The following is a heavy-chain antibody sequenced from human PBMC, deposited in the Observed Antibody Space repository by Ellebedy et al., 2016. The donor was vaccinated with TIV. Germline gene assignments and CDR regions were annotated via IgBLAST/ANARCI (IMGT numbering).Heavy chain of an antibody. V-gene: IGHV3-73*01. CDR2: IRSKSYNYAT. CDR3: TSGWTPTG. Sequence: GESLKISCAASGFTFNGSTVHWVRQASGKGLEWVGRIRSKSYNYATAYAASVEGRFTISRDDSKNTAYLQMNSLKAEDAALYYCTSGWTPTGWGQGTLVTVSS. D-gene: IGHD6-19*01. CDR1: GFTFNGST. J-gene: IGHJ4*02.